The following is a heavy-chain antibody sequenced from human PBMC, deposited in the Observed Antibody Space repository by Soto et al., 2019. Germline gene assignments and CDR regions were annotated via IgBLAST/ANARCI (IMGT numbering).Heavy chain of an antibody. Sequence: PSETLALTCSVSGGSISSGYYYWSWIRQPPGKGLEWIGNIYYSGNTYYHPSLKSRLIISIDPSKNQFSLKVGSVTAEDTAVYYCASFPVYDYGYDDDSWGQGTLVTVSS. CDR2: IYYSGNT. CDR1: GGSISSGYYY. J-gene: IGHJ4*02. D-gene: IGHD4-17*01. V-gene: IGHV4-30-4*01. CDR3: ASFPVYDYGYDDDS.